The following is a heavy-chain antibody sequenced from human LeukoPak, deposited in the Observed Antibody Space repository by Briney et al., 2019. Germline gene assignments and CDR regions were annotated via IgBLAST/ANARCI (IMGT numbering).Heavy chain of an antibody. Sequence: SETLSLTCTVSDGSISSGDYYWSWIRQPPGKGLEWIGYIYYSGSTYYNPSLKSRVTISVDTSKNQFSLKLSSVTAADTAVYYCASYVDTAMERFDYWGQGTLVTVSS. CDR2: IYYSGST. V-gene: IGHV4-30-4*01. D-gene: IGHD5-18*01. CDR1: DGSISSGDYY. J-gene: IGHJ4*02. CDR3: ASYVDTAMERFDY.